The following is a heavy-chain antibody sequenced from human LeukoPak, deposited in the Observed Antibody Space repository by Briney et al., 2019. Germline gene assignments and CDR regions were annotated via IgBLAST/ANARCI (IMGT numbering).Heavy chain of an antibody. J-gene: IGHJ4*02. Sequence: SETLSLTCTVSRGSISSSSYYRGWIRQPPGKGLEWIGTMYYSGSTYYNPSLKSRVTISVDTSKNQFSLKVSSVTAADTAVYYCARLPSSGWLRYYFDYWGQGTLVTVSS. CDR3: ARLPSSGWLRYYFDY. CDR2: MYYSGST. V-gene: IGHV4-39*01. D-gene: IGHD6-19*01. CDR1: RGSISSSSYY.